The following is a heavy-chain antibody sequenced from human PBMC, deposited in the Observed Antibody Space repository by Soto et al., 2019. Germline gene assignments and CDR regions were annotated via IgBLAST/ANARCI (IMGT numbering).Heavy chain of an antibody. Sequence: SKTLSLTCAVYGGSFSGYYWSWIRQPPGKGLEWIGEINHSGSTNYNPSLKSRVTISVDTSKNQFSLKLSSVTAADTAVYYCARGRYYDFWSGGYGMDVWGQGTTVTSP. V-gene: IGHV4-34*01. CDR2: INHSGST. CDR3: ARGRYYDFWSGGYGMDV. CDR1: GGSFSGYY. D-gene: IGHD3-3*01. J-gene: IGHJ6*02.